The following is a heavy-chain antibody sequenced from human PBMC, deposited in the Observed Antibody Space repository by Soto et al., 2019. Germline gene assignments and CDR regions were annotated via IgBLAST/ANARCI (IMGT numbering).Heavy chain of an antibody. CDR1: GASISSGDYY. V-gene: IGHV4-30-4*01. CDR3: ARGGNGYYILTGLSLHY. D-gene: IGHD3-9*01. Sequence: QVQLQESGPGLVKPSQTLSLSCTVSGASISSGDYYWSWIRQPPGKGLEWIGYTSYSGYTYYNPSLKSRVTVSVDTSQNHFSLKLSSVTAADTAVYFCARGGNGYYILTGLSLHYWGQGTLVTVSS. CDR2: TSYSGYT. J-gene: IGHJ4*02.